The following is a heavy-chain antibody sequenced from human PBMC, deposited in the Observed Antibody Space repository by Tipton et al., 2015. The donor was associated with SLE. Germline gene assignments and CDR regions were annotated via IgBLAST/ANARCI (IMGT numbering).Heavy chain of an antibody. Sequence: LRLSCTVSGGTISSYYWSWIRQPPGKGLEWIGYIYYSGSTNYNPSLKSRVTISVDTSKNQFSLKLSSVTAADTAVYYCARRGNYYDSSYYFDYWGQGTLVTVSS. CDR1: GGTISSYY. V-gene: IGHV4-59*08. J-gene: IGHJ4*02. CDR3: ARRGNYYDSSYYFDY. D-gene: IGHD3-22*01. CDR2: IYYSGST.